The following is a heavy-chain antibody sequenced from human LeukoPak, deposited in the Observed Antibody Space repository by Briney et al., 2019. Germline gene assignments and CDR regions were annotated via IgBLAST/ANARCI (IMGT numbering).Heavy chain of an antibody. CDR1: GGSISSGSYY. D-gene: IGHD5-12*01. J-gene: IGHJ4*02. V-gene: IGHV4-61*09. CDR3: ARKFDIVATPGYFDY. Sequence: SQTLSLTCTVSGGSISSGSYYWSWIRQPAGKGLEWIGEINHSGSTNYNPSLKSRVTISVDTSKNQFSLKLSSVTAADTAVYYCARKFDIVATPGYFDYWGQGTLVTVSS. CDR2: INHSGST.